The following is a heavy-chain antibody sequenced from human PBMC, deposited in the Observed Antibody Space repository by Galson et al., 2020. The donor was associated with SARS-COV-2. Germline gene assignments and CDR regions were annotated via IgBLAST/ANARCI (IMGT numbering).Heavy chain of an antibody. CDR3: ARMIYGSGLAMDV. V-gene: IGHV4-61*02. Sequence: SETLSLTCTVSGGSISSAGYYWSWMRRPAGKGLELIGRVYPSGSPEYNPSLKSRVTISLDTSKNQLSLKLNSVTAADTAVYYCARMIYGSGLAMDVGGKGATVIISS. CDR1: GGSISSAGYY. J-gene: IGHJ6*03. D-gene: IGHD3-10*01. CDR2: VYPSGSP.